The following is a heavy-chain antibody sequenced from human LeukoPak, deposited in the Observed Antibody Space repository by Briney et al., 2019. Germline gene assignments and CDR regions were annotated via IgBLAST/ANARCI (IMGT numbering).Heavy chain of an antibody. V-gene: IGHV3-15*01. Sequence: PGGSLRLSCAASGSTFSNAWMSWVRQAPGKGLEWVGRIKSKTDGGTTDYAAPVKGRFTISRDDSKNTLYLQMNSLKTEDTAVYYCAKEGGSGSYYPPFGMDVWGQGTTVTVSS. CDR1: GSTFSNAW. D-gene: IGHD3-10*01. CDR2: IKSKTDGGTT. J-gene: IGHJ6*02. CDR3: AKEGGSGSYYPPFGMDV.